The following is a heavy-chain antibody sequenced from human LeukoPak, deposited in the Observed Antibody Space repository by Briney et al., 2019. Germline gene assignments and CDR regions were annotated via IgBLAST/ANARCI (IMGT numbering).Heavy chain of an antibody. J-gene: IGHJ4*02. CDR3: ARRFDY. Sequence: GGSLRLSCAASGFHFSSHGMNWVRPAPGKGLEWISYISESSDTIYYADSVKGRFTISRDNAKNSLYLQMNSLRAEDTALYYCARRFDYWGQGTLVTVSS. CDR1: GFHFSSHG. CDR2: ISESSDTI. V-gene: IGHV3-48*01.